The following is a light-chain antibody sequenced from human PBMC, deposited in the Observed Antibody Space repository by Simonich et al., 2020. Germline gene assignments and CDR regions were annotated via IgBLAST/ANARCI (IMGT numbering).Light chain of an antibody. CDR1: QSVLYSSNNKNY. Sequence: DIVMTQSPASLAVSLGERATINCKSSQSVLYSSNNKNYLAWYQQNPGQPPKRLIYWASTRESGVPDRFRGSWSGTDFTLTISSLQAEDVAVYYCQQYYSTPRTFGQGTKVEIK. J-gene: IGKJ1*01. CDR3: QQYYSTPRT. CDR2: WAS. V-gene: IGKV4-1*01.